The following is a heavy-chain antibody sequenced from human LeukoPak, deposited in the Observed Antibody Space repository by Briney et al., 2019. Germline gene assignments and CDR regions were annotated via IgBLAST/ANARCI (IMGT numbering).Heavy chain of an antibody. CDR2: LYYSGST. Sequence: SETLSVTCTVSGGSISSYYWSWIREPPGKGLEWIGYLYYSGSTNYNPSLKSRVTISVDTSKNQFSLKLSSVTAADTAVYYCARGLAVAGTFDYWGQGTLVTVSS. V-gene: IGHV4-59*01. J-gene: IGHJ4*02. CDR1: GGSISSYY. CDR3: ARGLAVAGTFDY. D-gene: IGHD6-19*01.